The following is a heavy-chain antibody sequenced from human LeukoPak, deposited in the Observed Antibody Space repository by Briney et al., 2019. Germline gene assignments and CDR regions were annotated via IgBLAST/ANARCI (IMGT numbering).Heavy chain of an antibody. Sequence: GASVKVSCKASGYTFTSYGISWVRQAPGQGLEWMGYIITYNGNTNYAQKLQGRVTMTTDTSTSTAYMELRSLRSDDTAVYYCARNDRSGSYGLPFDYWGQGTLVTVSS. V-gene: IGHV1-18*01. CDR3: ARNDRSGSYGLPFDY. D-gene: IGHD1-26*01. CDR2: IITYNGNT. CDR1: GYTFTSYG. J-gene: IGHJ4*02.